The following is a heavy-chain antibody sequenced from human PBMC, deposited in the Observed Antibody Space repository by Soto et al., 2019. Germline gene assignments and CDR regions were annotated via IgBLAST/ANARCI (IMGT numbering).Heavy chain of an antibody. CDR3: ARDPRPKFGYSSSWPLY. CDR2: ISAYNGNT. CDR1: GYTFTSYG. V-gene: IGHV1-18*01. Sequence: GASVKVSCKASGYTFTSYGISWVRQAPGQGLEWMGWISAYNGNTNYAQKLQGRVTMTTDTSTSTAYMELRSLRSDDTAVYYCARDPRPKFGYSSSWPLYWGQGTLVTVSS. J-gene: IGHJ4*02. D-gene: IGHD6-13*01.